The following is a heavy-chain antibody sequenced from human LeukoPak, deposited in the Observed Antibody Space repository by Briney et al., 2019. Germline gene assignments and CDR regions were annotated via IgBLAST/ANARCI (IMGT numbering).Heavy chain of an antibody. CDR3: ARVAGELLRGYFDY. D-gene: IGHD1-26*01. Sequence: GGSLRLSCAASGFTFSSYGMHWVRQAPGKGLEWVAVISYDGSNKYYADSVKGRFTISRDNSKNTLYLQMNSLRAEDTAVYYCARVAGELLRGYFDYWGQGTLVTVSS. CDR2: ISYDGSNK. CDR1: GFTFSSYG. V-gene: IGHV3-30*03. J-gene: IGHJ4*02.